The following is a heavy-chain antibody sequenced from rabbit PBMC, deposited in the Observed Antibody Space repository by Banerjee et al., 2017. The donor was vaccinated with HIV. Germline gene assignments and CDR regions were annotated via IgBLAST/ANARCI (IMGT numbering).Heavy chain of an antibody. D-gene: IGHD1-1*01. Sequence: QLEESGGGLVKPEGSLTLTCTASGFSFSNKYVMCWVRQAPGKGLVWIACINTSSGNTVYASWAKGRFTISKPASTAVTLQMTSLTAADTATYLCARDLACVIGWNFGLWRPGTLVTV. J-gene: IGHJ6*01. CDR2: INTSSGNT. CDR1: GFSFSNKYV. CDR3: ARDLACVIGWNFGL. V-gene: IGHV1S45*01.